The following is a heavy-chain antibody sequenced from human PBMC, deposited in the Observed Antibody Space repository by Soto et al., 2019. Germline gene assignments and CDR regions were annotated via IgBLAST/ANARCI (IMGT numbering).Heavy chain of an antibody. V-gene: IGHV4-30-4*01. D-gene: IGHD2-21*01. J-gene: IGHJ4*02. CDR3: ARRAGIVSWLYYFDY. CDR1: GGSISSGDYY. Sequence: SETLSLTCTVSGGSISSGDYYWSWIRQPPGKGLEWIGYIYYSGSTYYNPSLKSRVTISVDTSKNQFSLKLSSVTAADTAVYYCARRAGIVSWLYYFDYWGQGTLVTVSS. CDR2: IYYSGST.